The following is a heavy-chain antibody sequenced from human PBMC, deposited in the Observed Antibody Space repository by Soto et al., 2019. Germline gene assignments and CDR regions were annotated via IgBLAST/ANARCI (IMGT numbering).Heavy chain of an antibody. CDR1: GGSITSGGFY. CDR2: IFHSGST. Sequence: QVQLQESGPGLVKPSQTLSLTCSVSGGSITSGGFYWSWIRQHPEKGLEWIAYIFHSGSTDFNPSIKGRIFISADTSKNQFSLKLTSVTAADTAVYYCVRGGIAGNWFDPWGQGTLVTVSS. V-gene: IGHV4-31*03. D-gene: IGHD6-13*01. CDR3: VRGGIAGNWFDP. J-gene: IGHJ5*02.